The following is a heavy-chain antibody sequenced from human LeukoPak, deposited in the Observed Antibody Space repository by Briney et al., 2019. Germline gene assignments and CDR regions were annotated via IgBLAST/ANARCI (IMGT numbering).Heavy chain of an antibody. CDR2: ISWNSGSI. CDR1: GFTFDDYA. V-gene: IGHV3-9*01. D-gene: IGHD3-3*01. Sequence: GGSLRLSCAASGFTFDDYAMHWVRQAPGKGLEWVSGISWNSGSIGYADSVKGRFTISRDNAKNSLYLQMNSLGAEDTALYYCVKAETYYDFWSGQEKYYFDYWGQGTLVTVSS. CDR3: VKAETYYDFWSGQEKYYFDY. J-gene: IGHJ4*02.